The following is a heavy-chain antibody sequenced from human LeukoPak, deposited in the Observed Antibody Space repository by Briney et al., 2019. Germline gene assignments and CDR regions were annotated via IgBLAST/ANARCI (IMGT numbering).Heavy chain of an antibody. J-gene: IGHJ4*02. D-gene: IGHD5-12*01. Sequence: QPGGSLRLSCAASGFTFSSYAMSWVRQAPGKGLEWVSAISGSGGSTYYADSVKGRFTISRDNSKNTLYLQMNSLRAEDTAVYYCAKAPALIVATILVYFDYWGQGTLVTVSS. CDR2: ISGSGGST. CDR1: GFTFSSYA. CDR3: AKAPALIVATILVYFDY. V-gene: IGHV3-23*01.